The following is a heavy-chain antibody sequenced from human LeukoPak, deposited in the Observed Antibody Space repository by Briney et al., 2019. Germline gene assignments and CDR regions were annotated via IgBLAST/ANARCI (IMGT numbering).Heavy chain of an antibody. J-gene: IGHJ6*03. CDR1: GFTFSSYE. Sequence: PGGSLRLSCAASGFTFSSYEMNWVRQAPGKGLEWVSYISSSGSTIYYADSVKGRFTISRDNAKNSLYLQMNSLRAEDTAVYYCARGGHIRVYYYMDVWGKGTTVTISS. CDR3: ARGGHIRVYYYMDV. D-gene: IGHD2-21*01. V-gene: IGHV3-48*03. CDR2: ISSSGSTI.